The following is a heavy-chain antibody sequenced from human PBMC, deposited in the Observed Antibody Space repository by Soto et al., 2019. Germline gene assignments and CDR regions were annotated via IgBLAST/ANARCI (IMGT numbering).Heavy chain of an antibody. CDR3: ARGQQASRTRGVQGFDY. D-gene: IGHD3-10*01. CDR1: GFNVSTNY. CDR2: LFSGGTS. J-gene: IGHJ4*02. Sequence: GGSLRLSCAASGFNVSTNYMTWVRQAPGKGLEWVSLLFSGGTSYYADSVKGRFTISRDNSKNTLFLQMNRLKTEDTAVYYCARGQQASRTRGVQGFDYWGQGTLVTVSS. V-gene: IGHV3-53*01.